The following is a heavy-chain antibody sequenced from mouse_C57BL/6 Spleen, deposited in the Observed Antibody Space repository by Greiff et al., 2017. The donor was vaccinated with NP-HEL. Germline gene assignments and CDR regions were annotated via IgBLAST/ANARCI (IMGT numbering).Heavy chain of an antibody. Sequence: EVQLQQSGTVLARPGASVKMSCKTSGYTFTSYWMHWVKQRPGQGLEWIGAIYPGNSDTSYNQKFKGKAKLTAVTSASTAYMELSSLTNEDSAVYYCTRGSYSNFYFDYWGQGTTLTVSS. CDR3: TRGSYSNFYFDY. CDR1: GYTFTSYW. D-gene: IGHD2-5*01. V-gene: IGHV1-5*01. J-gene: IGHJ2*01. CDR2: IYPGNSDT.